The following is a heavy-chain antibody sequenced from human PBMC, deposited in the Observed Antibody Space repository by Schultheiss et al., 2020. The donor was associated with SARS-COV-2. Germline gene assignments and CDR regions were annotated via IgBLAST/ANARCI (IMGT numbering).Heavy chain of an antibody. Sequence: SETLSLTCTVSGGSISSGGYYWSWIRQHPGKGLEWIGYIYYSGSTYYNPSLKSRVTISVDTSKNQFSLKLSSVTAADTAVYYCARDRRERHVYGMDVWGQGTTVTVSS. D-gene: IGHD1-26*01. J-gene: IGHJ6*02. CDR3: ARDRRERHVYGMDV. CDR2: IYYSGST. CDR1: GGSISSGGYY. V-gene: IGHV4-31*03.